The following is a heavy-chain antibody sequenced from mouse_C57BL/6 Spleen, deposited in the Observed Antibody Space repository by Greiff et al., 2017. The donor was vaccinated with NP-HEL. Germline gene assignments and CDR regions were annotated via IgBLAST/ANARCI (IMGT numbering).Heavy chain of an antibody. CDR2: INPSNGGT. CDR3: ARGLRYGNYDWYFDV. J-gene: IGHJ1*03. Sequence: VQLQQSGAELARPGASVKLSCKASGYTFTSYGISWVKQRTGQGLEWIGNINPSNGGTNYNEKFKSKATLTVDKSSSTAYMQLSSLTSEDSAVYYGARGLRYGNYDWYFDVWGTGTTVTVSS. CDR1: GYTFTSYG. V-gene: IGHV1-81*01. D-gene: IGHD2-1*01.